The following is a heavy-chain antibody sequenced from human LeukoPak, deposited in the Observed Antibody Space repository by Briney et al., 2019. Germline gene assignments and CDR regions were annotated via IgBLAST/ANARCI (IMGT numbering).Heavy chain of an antibody. J-gene: IGHJ5*02. CDR3: ARGAYTPRQEYCSSTSCYTDHWFDP. CDR1: GYTFTSYD. D-gene: IGHD2-2*02. V-gene: IGHV1-8*01. Sequence: ASVKVSCKASGYTFTSYDINWVRQATGQGLEWMGWMNPNSGNTGYAQKFQGRVTMTRNTSISTAYMELSSLRSEDTAVYYCARGAYTPRQEYCSSTSCYTDHWFDPRGQGTLVSVPS. CDR2: MNPNSGNT.